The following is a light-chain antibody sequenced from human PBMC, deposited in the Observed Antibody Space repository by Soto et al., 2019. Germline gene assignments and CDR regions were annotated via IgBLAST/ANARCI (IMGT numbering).Light chain of an antibody. V-gene: IGKV4-1*01. CDR1: QSVLYSSNNKNY. CDR2: WAS. Sequence: DIMMTQSPDSLAVSLGERATINCKSSQSVLYSSNNKNYLGRYQQKPGQPPKLLIYWASTRESGVPDRFSGSGSGTDFTLPISSLQAEDVAVYSCQQYYSIPWTFGQGTKVEIK. CDR3: QQYYSIPWT. J-gene: IGKJ1*01.